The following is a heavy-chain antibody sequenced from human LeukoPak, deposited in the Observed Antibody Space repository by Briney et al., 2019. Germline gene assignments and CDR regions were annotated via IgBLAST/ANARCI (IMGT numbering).Heavy chain of an antibody. CDR1: GGSISRYY. J-gene: IGHJ4*02. CDR3: ARRSQQWLVFDY. Sequence: PSETLSLTCTVSGGSISRYYWSWIRQPPGKGLEWIGYIYYSGSTNYNPSLKSRVTISVGTSKDQFSLKLSSVTAADTAVYYCARRSQQWLVFDYWGQGTLVTVSS. V-gene: IGHV4-59*01. D-gene: IGHD6-19*01. CDR2: IYYSGST.